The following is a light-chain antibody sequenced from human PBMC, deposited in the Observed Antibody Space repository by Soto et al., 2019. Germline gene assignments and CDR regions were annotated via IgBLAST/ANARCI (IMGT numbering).Light chain of an antibody. V-gene: IGKV1-5*01. CDR1: QSISSW. Sequence: DIQMTQSPSTLSASVGDRVTITCRASQSISSWLAWYQQKPGKAPKLLIYDASSLESGVPSRFSGSGSGTEVTLTISSLQPDDFGTYYCQQYNSYPWTFGQGTKVEIK. CDR3: QQYNSYPWT. J-gene: IGKJ1*01. CDR2: DAS.